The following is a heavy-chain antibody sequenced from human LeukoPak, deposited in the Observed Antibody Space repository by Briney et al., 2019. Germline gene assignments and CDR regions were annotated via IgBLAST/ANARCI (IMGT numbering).Heavy chain of an antibody. CDR2: IYYSGST. J-gene: IGHJ4*02. Sequence: SSETLSLTCTVSGGSISSSSYYRGWIRQPPGKGLEWIGSIYYSGSTYYNPSLKSRVTISVDTSKNQFSLKLISLTAADTAVYYCARASDALGVVGGYFDYWGQGTLVTVSS. V-gene: IGHV4-39*01. CDR3: ARASDALGVVGGYFDY. CDR1: GGSISSSSYY. D-gene: IGHD3-3*01.